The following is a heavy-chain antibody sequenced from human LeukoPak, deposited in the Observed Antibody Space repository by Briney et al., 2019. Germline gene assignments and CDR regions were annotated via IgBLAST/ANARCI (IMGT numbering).Heavy chain of an antibody. D-gene: IGHD5-18*01. V-gene: IGHV4-34*01. CDR3: ARDDAAMVTAIDY. CDR1: GGSFSGYY. Sequence: PSETLSLTCAVYGGSFSGYYWGWVRQPPGKGLEWSGGIYHSGSTYYNPSLTSRGTISVDTSKNQFSLKLSSVTAADTAVYYCARDDAAMVTAIDYWGQGTLVTVSS. J-gene: IGHJ4*02. CDR2: IYHSGST.